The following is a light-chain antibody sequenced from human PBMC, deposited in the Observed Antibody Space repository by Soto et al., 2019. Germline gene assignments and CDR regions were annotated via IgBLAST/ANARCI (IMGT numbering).Light chain of an antibody. CDR3: QQRSNWPFLRT. Sequence: EIVLTQSPGTLSLSPGERATLSCRASQSVSSSYLAWYQQKPGQAPRLLIYGASSRATGIPDRFSGSGSGTDFTLTISRLEPEDFAVYYCQQRSNWPFLRTFGQGTKVEIK. J-gene: IGKJ1*01. V-gene: IGKV3D-20*02. CDR2: GAS. CDR1: QSVSSSY.